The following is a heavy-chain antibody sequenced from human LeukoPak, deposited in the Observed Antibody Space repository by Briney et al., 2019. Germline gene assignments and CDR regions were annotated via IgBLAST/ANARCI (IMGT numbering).Heavy chain of an antibody. V-gene: IGHV1-18*01. CDR2: ISAYNGNT. D-gene: IGHD5-12*01. J-gene: IGHJ6*02. CDR1: GYTFTSYG. CDR3: ARVGRRAGWHSGYKSSPGMDV. Sequence: EASVKVSCTASGYTFTSYGISWVRQAPGQGLEWMRWISAYNGNTNYAQKFQGRVTMTRDTSTSTVYMELSSLRSEDTAVYYCARVGRRAGWHSGYKSSPGMDVWGQGTTVTVSS.